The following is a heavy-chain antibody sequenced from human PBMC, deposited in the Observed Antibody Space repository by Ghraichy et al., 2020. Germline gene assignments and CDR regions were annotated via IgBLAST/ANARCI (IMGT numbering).Heavy chain of an antibody. V-gene: IGHV4-31*03. J-gene: IGHJ4*02. CDR1: GGSISSGGYY. D-gene: IGHD4-11*01. CDR3: AGGPTVTTGFDY. CDR2: FYYSGST. Sequence: SETLSLTCTVSGGSISSGGYYWSWIRQHPGKGLEWIGYFYYSGSTYYNPSLKSRVTISVDTSKNQFSLKLSSVTAADTAVYYCAGGPTVTTGFDYWGQGTLVTVSS.